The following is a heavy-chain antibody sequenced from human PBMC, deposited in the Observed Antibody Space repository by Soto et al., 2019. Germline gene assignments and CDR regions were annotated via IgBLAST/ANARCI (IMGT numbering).Heavy chain of an antibody. D-gene: IGHD2-2*01. Sequence: QVQLQQWGAGLLKPSETXXXTCAVYGGSFSGXXXTWIRQSPEKGLXWIXEVNHSGTTYYNPSLKTRVTISVHTPKNQFSLKMSSVTAADTAVYYCARGIGYCSSINCYSSRRLRFDSWGQGTLVTVSS. CDR3: ARGIGYCSSINCYSSRRLRFDS. V-gene: IGHV4-34*01. CDR2: VNHSGTT. J-gene: IGHJ4*02. CDR1: GGSFSGXX.